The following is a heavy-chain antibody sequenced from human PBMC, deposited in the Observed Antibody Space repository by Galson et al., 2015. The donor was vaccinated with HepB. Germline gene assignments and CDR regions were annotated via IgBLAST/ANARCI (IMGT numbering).Heavy chain of an antibody. CDR3: ASGLIDYYDSSGLKLDY. CDR1: GYTFTGYY. V-gene: IGHV1-2*02. J-gene: IGHJ4*02. CDR2: INPNSGCT. Sequence: SVKVSCKASGYTFTGYYMHWVRQAPGQGLEWMGWINPNSGCTSYAQKFQGRVTMTRDTSISTAYMELSRLRSDDTAVYYCASGLIDYYDSSGLKLDYWGQGTLVTVSS. D-gene: IGHD3-22*01.